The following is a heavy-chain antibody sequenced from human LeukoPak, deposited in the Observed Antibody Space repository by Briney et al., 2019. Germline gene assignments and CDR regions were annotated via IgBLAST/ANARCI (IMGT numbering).Heavy chain of an antibody. D-gene: IGHD5-24*01. CDR1: GFTFSSYW. CDR3: AKWAGGDGYNLMDY. J-gene: IGHJ4*02. Sequence: GGSLRLSCAASGFTFSSYWMSWVRQAPGKGLEWVANIKQDGSEKYYVDSVKGRFTISRDNSKNTLYLQMNSLRAEDTAVYYCAKWAGGDGYNLMDYWGQGTLVTVSS. V-gene: IGHV3-7*01. CDR2: IKQDGSEK.